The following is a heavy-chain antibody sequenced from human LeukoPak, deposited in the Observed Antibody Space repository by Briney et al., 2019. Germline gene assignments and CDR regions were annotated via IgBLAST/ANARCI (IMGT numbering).Heavy chain of an antibody. Sequence: GGSLRLSCAASGFTFSSYAMSWVRQAPGKGLEWVSAMSGIGGSTYYADSVQGRFTISRDNYKNTLYLKMNSLRAEDTAVYYCAKDRLRYYYDSSGYSDFDYWGQGTLVTVSS. J-gene: IGHJ4*02. V-gene: IGHV3-23*01. CDR2: MSGIGGST. D-gene: IGHD3-22*01. CDR3: AKDRLRYYYDSSGYSDFDY. CDR1: GFTFSSYA.